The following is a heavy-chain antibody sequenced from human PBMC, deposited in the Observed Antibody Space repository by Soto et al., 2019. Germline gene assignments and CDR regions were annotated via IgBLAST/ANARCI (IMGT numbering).Heavy chain of an antibody. CDR2: ISWNSGSI. D-gene: IGHD1-26*01. Sequence: GGSLRLSCAASGFTFDDYAMHWVRQAPGKGLEWVSGISWNSGSIGYADSVKGRFTISRDNAKNSLYLQMNSLRAEDTALYYCAKDIGPVVGATKNAFDIWGQGTMVTVSS. CDR3: AKDIGPVVGATKNAFDI. CDR1: GFTFDDYA. V-gene: IGHV3-9*01. J-gene: IGHJ3*02.